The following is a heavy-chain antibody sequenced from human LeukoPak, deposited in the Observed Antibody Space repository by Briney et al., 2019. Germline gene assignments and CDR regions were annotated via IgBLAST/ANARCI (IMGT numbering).Heavy chain of an antibody. D-gene: IGHD3-10*01. CDR3: AKAINYYGSGSRRVYYYMGV. J-gene: IGHJ6*03. V-gene: IGHV3-11*01. CDR2: ISSICSTI. Sequence: GGSLRLSCAASGFPLSDYYMSWIPQAPRKGLEWVSYISSICSTIHYTDAVKGRFTISRDNVKNSLYLEMTSLRAEDTAVYYCAKAINYYGSGSRRVYYYMGVWGKGTTVTVSS. CDR1: GFPLSDYY.